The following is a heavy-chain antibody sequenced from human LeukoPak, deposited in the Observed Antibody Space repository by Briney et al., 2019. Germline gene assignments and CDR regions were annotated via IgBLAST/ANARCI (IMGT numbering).Heavy chain of an antibody. Sequence: ASVKVSCKASGYTFTSYGISWVRQASGQGLEWMGWISAHNGNTNYARNLQGRVTMTTDTSTSTAYMELRSLRSDDTAVYYCARNNVLRGVAAAGTGDYWGQGTLVTVSS. J-gene: IGHJ4*02. CDR2: ISAHNGNT. D-gene: IGHD6-13*01. CDR3: ARNNVLRGVAAAGTGDY. V-gene: IGHV1-18*01. CDR1: GYTFTSYG.